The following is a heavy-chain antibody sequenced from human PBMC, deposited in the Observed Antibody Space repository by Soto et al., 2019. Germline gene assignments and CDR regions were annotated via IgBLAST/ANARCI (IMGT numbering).Heavy chain of an antibody. CDR3: ARGCPTPDMDAPLRFLEWFDRPPLDY. CDR2: ISYDGSNK. Sequence: GGSLRLSCAASGFTFSSYAMHWVRQAPGKGLEWVAVISYDGSNKYYADSVKGRFTISRDNSKNTLYLQMNSLRAEDTAVYYCARGCPTPDMDAPLRFLEWFDRPPLDYWGQGTLVTVSS. CDR1: GFTFSSYA. D-gene: IGHD3-3*01. J-gene: IGHJ4*02. V-gene: IGHV3-30-3*01.